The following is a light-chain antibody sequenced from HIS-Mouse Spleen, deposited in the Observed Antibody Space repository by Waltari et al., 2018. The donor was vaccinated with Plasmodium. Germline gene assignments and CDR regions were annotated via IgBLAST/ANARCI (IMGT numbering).Light chain of an antibody. CDR2: SNN. Sequence: QSVLTQPPSASGTPGQRVTISCSGSSSNIGSNTVNWYQQPPGTAPKLLISSNNHRPSGVPDRFSGSKSGTSASLAISGLQSEDEADYYCAAWDDSLNGWVFGGGTKLTVL. CDR3: AAWDDSLNGWV. J-gene: IGLJ3*02. V-gene: IGLV1-44*01. CDR1: SSNIGSNT.